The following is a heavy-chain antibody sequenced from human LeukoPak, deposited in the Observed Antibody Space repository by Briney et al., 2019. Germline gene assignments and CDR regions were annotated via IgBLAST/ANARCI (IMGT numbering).Heavy chain of an antibody. J-gene: IGHJ4*02. V-gene: IGHV3-23*01. CDR2: ISGSGGST. CDR3: ASAGHWNYFELFDY. CDR1: GFTFSSYA. D-gene: IGHD1-7*01. Sequence: PGGSLRLSCAASGFTFSSYAMSWVRQAPGKGLEWVSAISGSGGSTYYADSVKGRFTISRDNAKNSLYLQMNSLRAEDTAVYYCASAGHWNYFELFDYWGQGTLVTVCS.